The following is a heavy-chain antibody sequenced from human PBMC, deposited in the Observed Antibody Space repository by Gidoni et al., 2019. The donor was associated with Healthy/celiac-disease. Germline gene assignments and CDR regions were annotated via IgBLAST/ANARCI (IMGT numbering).Heavy chain of an antibody. V-gene: IGHV4-30-4*01. D-gene: IGHD3-10*01. CDR1: GGSISSGDYY. CDR3: ARAPEVRLWFGEAHYFDY. Sequence: QVQLQESGPGLVKPSQTLSLTCTVPGGSISSGDYYWSWIRQPPGKGLEWIGYIYYSGSTYYNPSLKSRVTISVDTSKNQFSLKLSSVTAADTAVYYCARAPEVRLWFGEAHYFDYWGQGTLVTVSS. CDR2: IYYSGST. J-gene: IGHJ4*02.